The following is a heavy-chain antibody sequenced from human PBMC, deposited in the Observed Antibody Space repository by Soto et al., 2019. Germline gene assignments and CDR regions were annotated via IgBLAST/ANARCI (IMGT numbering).Heavy chain of an antibody. J-gene: IGHJ4*02. CDR3: ARSVATPGTNIDF. V-gene: IGHV4-59*02. CDR1: VGSVYGYY. D-gene: IGHD6-13*01. CDR2: IYFSGST. Sequence: SETLSITCSVSVGSVYGYYWSWIRQTPGQGLEWLGFIYFSGSTRYNPSLMSRLTISLDKSKRQFSMSLSSVTAADTAVYYCARSVATPGTNIDFWGQGTLVTVSS.